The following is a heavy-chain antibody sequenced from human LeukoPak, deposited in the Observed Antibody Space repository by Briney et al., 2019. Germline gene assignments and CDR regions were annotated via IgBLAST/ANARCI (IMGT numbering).Heavy chain of an antibody. J-gene: IGHJ4*02. CDR2: ISGSGGST. CDR1: GFTFSSYA. Sequence: GGSLRLSCAASGFTFSSYAMSWVRQAPGKGLEWVSGISGSGGSTNSADSVKGRFTISRDNSKNTLYLQMNSLRAEDTAVYYCARRAGAYSHPYDYWGQGTLVTVSS. D-gene: IGHD4/OR15-4a*01. V-gene: IGHV3-23*01. CDR3: ARRAGAYSHPYDY.